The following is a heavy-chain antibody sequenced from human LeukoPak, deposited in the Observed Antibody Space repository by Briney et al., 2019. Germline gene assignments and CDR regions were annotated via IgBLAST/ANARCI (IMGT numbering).Heavy chain of an antibody. J-gene: IGHJ3*02. CDR3: ARGLSQWVVGSRGDAFDI. Sequence: GSSVKVSCKASGGTFGRNAISWVRQAPGQGLEWMGGIIPIIGTANHAQKFQGRVTITADKSTSTAYMELSSLRSEDTAVYYCARGLSQWVVGSRGDAFDIWGQGTMVTVSS. CDR1: GGTFGRNA. D-gene: IGHD1-26*01. V-gene: IGHV1-69*06. CDR2: IIPIIGTA.